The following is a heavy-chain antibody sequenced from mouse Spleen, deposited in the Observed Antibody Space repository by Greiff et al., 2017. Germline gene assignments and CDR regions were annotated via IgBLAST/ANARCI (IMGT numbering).Heavy chain of an antibody. CDR3: ASLTTAYYFDY. CDR2: ISNGGGST. J-gene: IGHJ2*01. V-gene: IGHV5-12-2*01. Sequence: EVKLVESGGGLVQPGGSLKLSCAASGFTFSSYTMSWVRQTPEKRLEWVAYISNGGGSTYYPDTVKGRFTISRDNAKNTLYLQMSSLKSEDTAMYYCASLTTAYYFDYWGQGTTLTVSS. D-gene: IGHD1-2*01. CDR1: GFTFSSYT.